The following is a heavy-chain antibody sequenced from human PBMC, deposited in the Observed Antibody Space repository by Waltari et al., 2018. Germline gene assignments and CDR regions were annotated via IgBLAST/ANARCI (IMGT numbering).Heavy chain of an antibody. V-gene: IGHV1-8*01. CDR3: ARIGSEYQLLYTGNYYYGMDV. D-gene: IGHD2-2*02. CDR1: GYTFTSYD. Sequence: QVQLVQSGAEVKKPGASVKVSCKASGYTFTSYDINWVRQATGQGLEWMGGTNPNRGNTGCAQKLQGRGTMTRNTSISTAYMELSSLRSEDTAVYYCARIGSEYQLLYTGNYYYGMDVWGQGTTVTVSS. CDR2: TNPNRGNT. J-gene: IGHJ6*02.